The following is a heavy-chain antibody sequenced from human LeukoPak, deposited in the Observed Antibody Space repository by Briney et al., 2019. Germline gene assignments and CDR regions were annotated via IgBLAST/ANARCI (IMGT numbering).Heavy chain of an antibody. CDR3: AKPGVVIRVILVGFHKEAYYFDS. J-gene: IGHJ4*02. D-gene: IGHD3-22*01. Sequence: SETLSLTCTVSGGSISSSSYYWGWIRQPPGKGLEWIGSIYYSGSTYYNPSLKSRVTISVDTSKNQFSLKLSSVTAEDTAVYFRAKPGVVIRVILVGFHKEAYYFDSWGQGALVTVSS. CDR2: IYYSGST. CDR1: GGSISSSSYY. V-gene: IGHV4-39*07.